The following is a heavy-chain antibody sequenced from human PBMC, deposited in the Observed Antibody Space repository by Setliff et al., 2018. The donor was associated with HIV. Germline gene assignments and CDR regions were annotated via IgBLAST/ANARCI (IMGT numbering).Heavy chain of an antibody. J-gene: IGHJ5*01. CDR1: GFTFSSFG. V-gene: IGHV3-30*18. Sequence: PGGSLRLSCAASGFTFSSFGMHWVRQAPGKGLEWVAVISYDGSDKYYADSVRGRFTISRDNSKNTLYLQMNSLRVEDTAVYYCAKDLKDSGCVHRVHDGHCKDHLVFGGVLGDGEPDPQRWAITFIIIPINECKPVQGLSWG. D-gene: IGHD3-16*01. CDR2: ISYDGSDK. CDR3: AKDLKDSGCVHRVHDGHCKDHLVFGGVLGDGEPDPQRWAITFIIIPINECKPVQGLS.